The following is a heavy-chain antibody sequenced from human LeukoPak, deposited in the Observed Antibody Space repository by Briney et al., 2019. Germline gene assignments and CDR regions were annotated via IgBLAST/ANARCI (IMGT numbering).Heavy chain of an antibody. CDR1: GFTFSSYA. D-gene: IGHD5-18*01. V-gene: IGHV3-23*01. J-gene: IGHJ4*02. Sequence: PGGSLRLSCAASGFTFSSYAMSWVRQAPGKGLEWVSAISGSGGSTYYADSVKGRFTISRDNSKNTLYLQMNSLRAEDTAVYFCAKDISQGYTFGSIEEDYWGQGTLVTVSS. CDR3: AKDISQGYTFGSIEEDY. CDR2: ISGSGGST.